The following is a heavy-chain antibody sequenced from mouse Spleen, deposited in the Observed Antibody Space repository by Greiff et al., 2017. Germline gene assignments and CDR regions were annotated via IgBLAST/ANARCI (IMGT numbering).Heavy chain of an antibody. V-gene: IGHV1-69*01. CDR3: ARGGTRPFAY. Sequence: VQLQQSGAELVMPGASVKLSCKASGYTFTSYWMHWVKQRPGQGLEWIGEIDPSDSYTNYNQKFKGKATLTVDKSSSTAYMQLSSLTSEDSAVYYCARGGTRPFAYWGQGTLVTVSA. CDR2: IDPSDSYT. J-gene: IGHJ3*01. D-gene: IGHD1-1*01. CDR1: GYTFTSYW.